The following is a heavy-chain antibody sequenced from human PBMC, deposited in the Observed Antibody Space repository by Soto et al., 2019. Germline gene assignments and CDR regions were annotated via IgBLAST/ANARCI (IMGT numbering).Heavy chain of an antibody. V-gene: IGHV3-30*18. J-gene: IGHJ4*02. Sequence: QVQLVESGGGVVQPGRSLRLSCAASGFSFSDSNMHWVRKAPGKGLQWVARISKEGTFKYYVDSVKGRFTISRDNSENILYLQTNSLSAEDTAVYFCVKGSLPGDYERNFDSWGQGILVTVSS. CDR1: GFSFSDSN. D-gene: IGHD4-17*01. CDR3: VKGSLPGDYERNFDS. CDR2: ISKEGTFK.